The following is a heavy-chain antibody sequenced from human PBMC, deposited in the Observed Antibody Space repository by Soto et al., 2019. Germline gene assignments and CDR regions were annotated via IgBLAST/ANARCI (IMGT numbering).Heavy chain of an antibody. J-gene: IGHJ6*02. CDR1: GFTFSSYA. D-gene: IGHD3-9*01. CDR2: IGGSGGNT. V-gene: IGHV3-23*01. CDR3: ARVVRYFDTPYGMDV. Sequence: GGSLRLSCSASGFTFSSYAMSWVRQAPGKGLEWVSGIGGSGGNTYYADSVKGRFTISRDNSKNTLFLQMNSLRAEDTAEYYCARVVRYFDTPYGMDVWGQGTTVTVSS.